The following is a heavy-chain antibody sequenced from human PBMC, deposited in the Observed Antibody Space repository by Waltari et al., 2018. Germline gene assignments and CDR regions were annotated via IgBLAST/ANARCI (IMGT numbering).Heavy chain of an antibody. D-gene: IGHD5-12*01. CDR3: ASTGSEPIGYAVGFDF. Sequence: QVQLVQSGAEVKKPGSSVKVSCKASGGTFSSYAISWVRQAPGQGLEWMGRIIPFFGTANYAQKFHGRVTITADKSTSTAYMELSSLRAEDTAVYYCASTGSEPIGYAVGFDFWGQGTLVTVSS. J-gene: IGHJ4*02. V-gene: IGHV1-69*13. CDR1: GGTFSSYA. CDR2: IIPFFGTA.